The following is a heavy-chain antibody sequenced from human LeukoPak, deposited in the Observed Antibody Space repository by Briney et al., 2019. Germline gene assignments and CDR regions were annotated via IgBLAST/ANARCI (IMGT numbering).Heavy chain of an antibody. CDR3: ARGRGYGSGSYYNVNWFDP. Sequence: TSETLSLTCTVSGGSISSYYWSWIRQPPGKGLEWIGYIYYSGSTNYNPSLKSRVTISVDTSKNQFSLKLSSVTAADTAVYYCARGRGYGSGSYYNVNWFDPWGQGTLVTVSS. J-gene: IGHJ5*02. D-gene: IGHD3-10*01. CDR2: IYYSGST. CDR1: GGSISSYY. V-gene: IGHV4-59*12.